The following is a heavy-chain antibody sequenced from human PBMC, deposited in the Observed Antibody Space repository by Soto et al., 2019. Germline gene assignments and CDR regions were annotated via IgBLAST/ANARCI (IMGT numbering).Heavy chain of an antibody. Sequence: QVQLQESGPGLVKPLQTLSLTCTVSGGSISSGGYYWGWVRQRPGQGLEYIGYIFDTGSTYSNPSLKSRVNISIETSKNHFSLNLRSVTAADTAIYYCASIKRDYDGVWGSWRLDTWGQGTLVTVSS. CDR1: GGSISSGGYY. D-gene: IGHD3-16*01. V-gene: IGHV4-31*03. CDR3: ASIKRDYDGVWGSWRLDT. J-gene: IGHJ5*02. CDR2: IFDTGST.